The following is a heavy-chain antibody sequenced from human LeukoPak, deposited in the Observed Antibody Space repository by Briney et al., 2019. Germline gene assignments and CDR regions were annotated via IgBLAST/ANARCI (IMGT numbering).Heavy chain of an antibody. CDR2: IIPIFGTA. CDR1: GGTFSSYA. CDR3: AKRGGGRGLRYFQH. D-gene: IGHD3-10*01. Sequence: SVKVSCKASGGTFSSYAISWVRQAPGQGLEWMGRIIPIFGTANYAQKFQGRVTITTDESTSTAYMELSSLRSEDTAVYYCAKRGGGRGLRYFQHRGQGTLVTVSS. V-gene: IGHV1-69*05. J-gene: IGHJ1*01.